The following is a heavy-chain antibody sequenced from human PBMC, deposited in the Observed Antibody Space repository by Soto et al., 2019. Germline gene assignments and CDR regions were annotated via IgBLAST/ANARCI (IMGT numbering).Heavy chain of an antibody. CDR1: GYTLISHG. Sequence: ASVKVSCKASGYTLISHGISWVRQAPGQGLEWMGWINPYNGNTDYARKVQGRVTMTTDTSTNTAYMELRSLRSDDTAVYYCARGARGVNTIIALQIPLDYRGQGTLVTVSS. J-gene: IGHJ4*02. CDR3: ARGARGVNTIIALQIPLDY. V-gene: IGHV1-18*01. CDR2: INPYNGNT. D-gene: IGHD3-9*01.